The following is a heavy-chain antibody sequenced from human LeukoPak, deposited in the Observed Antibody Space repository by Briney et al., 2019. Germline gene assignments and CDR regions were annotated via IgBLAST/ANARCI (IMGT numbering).Heavy chain of an antibody. CDR1: GFTFNNYG. D-gene: IGHD5-12*01. V-gene: IGHV3-23*01. J-gene: IGHJ4*02. CDR3: AKGSEWLRIHYFDY. Sequence: GGSLRLSCAASGFTFNNYGMSWVRLAPGKGLEWVSAISGSGGSTYYADSVKGRFTISRDNSKNTLYLQMNSLRAEDTAVYYCAKGSEWLRIHYFDYRGQGTLVTVSS. CDR2: ISGSGGST.